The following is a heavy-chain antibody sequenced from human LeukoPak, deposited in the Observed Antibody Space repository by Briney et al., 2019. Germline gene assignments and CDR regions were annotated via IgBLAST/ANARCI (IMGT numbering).Heavy chain of an antibody. V-gene: IGHV3-30*03. D-gene: IGHD3-22*01. Sequence: PGGSLRLSCAASGFTFSDYYMSWIRQAPGKGLEWVAVISYDGSNKYYADSVKGRFTISRDNSKNTLYLQMNSLRAEDTAVYYCARDYDSSGYDGTDAFDIWGQGTMVTVSS. CDR3: ARDYDSSGYDGTDAFDI. CDR2: ISYDGSNK. J-gene: IGHJ3*02. CDR1: GFTFSDYY.